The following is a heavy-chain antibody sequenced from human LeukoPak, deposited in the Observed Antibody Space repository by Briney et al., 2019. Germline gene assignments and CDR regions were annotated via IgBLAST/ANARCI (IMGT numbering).Heavy chain of an antibody. J-gene: IGHJ5*02. Sequence: GGTLSLSCAASGFTFSSYWMSWVRQAPGKGLEWVANIKHDGSEKYYVDSVKGRFTISRDNAKNSMYLQMNSLRAEDTAVYYCAKELNAYCDFWSGPENWFDLWGQGTLVTVSS. CDR3: AKELNAYCDFWSGPENWFDL. D-gene: IGHD3-3*01. V-gene: IGHV3-7*01. CDR1: GFTFSSYW. CDR2: IKHDGSEK.